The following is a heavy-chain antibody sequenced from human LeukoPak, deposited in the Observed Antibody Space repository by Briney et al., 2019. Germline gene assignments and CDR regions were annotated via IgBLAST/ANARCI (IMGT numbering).Heavy chain of an antibody. D-gene: IGHD3-22*01. J-gene: IGHJ4*02. Sequence: GESLKISCKDSGYSFTSNWIGWVRQMPGKGLEWMGIIYPGDSDTRYSPSLQGQVTISADKSITTAYLQWSSLKASDTAMYYCVRLLYYDSSGYSPDYWGQGTLVTVSS. CDR1: GYSFTSNW. V-gene: IGHV5-51*01. CDR3: VRLLYYDSSGYSPDY. CDR2: IYPGDSDT.